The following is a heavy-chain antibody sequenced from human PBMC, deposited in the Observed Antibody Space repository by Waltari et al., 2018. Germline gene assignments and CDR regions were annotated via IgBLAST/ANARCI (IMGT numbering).Heavy chain of an antibody. CDR3: ARDRIGIVGAIDY. CDR2: IHPGGTT. Sequence: QVQLQESGPGLVKPSGTLSLTCAVSGGSITSNNWWSWVRPPPGQGLEWIGKIHPGGTTNYNPSLKSRVTISVDKSKNQFSLKLSSVTAADTAVYYCARDRIGIVGAIDYWGQGTLVIVSS. J-gene: IGHJ4*02. V-gene: IGHV4-4*02. CDR1: GGSITSNNW. D-gene: IGHD1-26*01.